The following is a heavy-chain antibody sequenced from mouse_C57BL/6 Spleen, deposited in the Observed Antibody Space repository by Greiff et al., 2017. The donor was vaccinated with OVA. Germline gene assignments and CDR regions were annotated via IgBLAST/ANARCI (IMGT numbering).Heavy chain of an antibody. D-gene: IGHD1-1*01. V-gene: IGHV1-85*01. Sequence: QVQLKESGPELVKPGASVKLSCKASGYTFTSYDINWVQQRPGQGLEWIGWIYPRDGSTKYNEKFKGKATLTVDTSSSTAYMELHSLTSEDSAVYFCARSPLTTVVATDWYFDVWGTGTTVTVSS. CDR3: ARSPLTTVVATDWYFDV. CDR1: GYTFTSYD. CDR2: IYPRDGST. J-gene: IGHJ1*03.